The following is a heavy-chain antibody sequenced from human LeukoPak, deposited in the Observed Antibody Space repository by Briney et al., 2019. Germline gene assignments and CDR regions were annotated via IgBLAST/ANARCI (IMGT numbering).Heavy chain of an antibody. CDR3: ARVPLSYQLLDEGAFDI. V-gene: IGHV4-39*01. CDR1: GGSISSSSYY. J-gene: IGHJ3*02. CDR2: IYYSGST. D-gene: IGHD2-2*01. Sequence: SETLSLTCTVSGGSISSSSYYWGWIRQPPGKGLEWIGSIYYSGSTYYNPSLKSRVTISVDTSKNQLSLKLSSVTAADTAVYYCARVPLSYQLLDEGAFDIWGQGTMVTVSS.